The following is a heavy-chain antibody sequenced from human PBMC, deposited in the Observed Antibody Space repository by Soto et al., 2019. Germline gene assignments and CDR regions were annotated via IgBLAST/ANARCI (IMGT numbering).Heavy chain of an antibody. J-gene: IGHJ5*02. D-gene: IGHD6-13*01. CDR3: AHMELPISSSWYAHWFDP. V-gene: IGHV2-5*02. Sequence: SGPTLVNATQTLTLTCHFSGFSLSTSGVGVGWIRQPPGEALEWLALIYWDDDKRYSPFLQSRLTITKDTSKNQVVLTMTNMDPVDTATYYCAHMELPISSSWYAHWFDPWGQGTLVTVSS. CDR1: GFSLSTSGVG. CDR2: IYWDDDK.